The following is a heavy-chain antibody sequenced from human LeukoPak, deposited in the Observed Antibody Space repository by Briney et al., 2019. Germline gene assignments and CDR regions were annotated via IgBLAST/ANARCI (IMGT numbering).Heavy chain of an antibody. CDR1: GGTFSSYA. J-gene: IGHJ5*02. CDR2: IIPIFGTT. V-gene: IGHV1-69*13. CDR3: ATLPQPDYYGSGSHNWFDP. D-gene: IGHD3-10*01. Sequence: ASVKVSCKASGGTFSSYAISWVRRAPGQGLEWMGGIIPIFGTTNYAQKFQGRVTITADESTSTAYMELSSLRSEDTAVYYCATLPQPDYYGSGSHNWFDPWGQGTLVTVSS.